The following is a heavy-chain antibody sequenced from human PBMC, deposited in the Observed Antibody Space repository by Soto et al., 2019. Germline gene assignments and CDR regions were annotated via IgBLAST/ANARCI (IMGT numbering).Heavy chain of an antibody. CDR1: GFTFSSYW. CDR3: ARERVEYQLPGPAWFDP. D-gene: IGHD2-2*01. V-gene: IGHV3-7*01. Sequence: EVQLVESGGGLVQPGGSLRLSCAASGFTFSSYWMSWVRQAPGKGLEWVANIKQDGSEKYYVDSVKGRFTISRDNAKNSLYLQMNSLRAEDTAVYYCARERVEYQLPGPAWFDPWGQGTLVTVSS. J-gene: IGHJ5*02. CDR2: IKQDGSEK.